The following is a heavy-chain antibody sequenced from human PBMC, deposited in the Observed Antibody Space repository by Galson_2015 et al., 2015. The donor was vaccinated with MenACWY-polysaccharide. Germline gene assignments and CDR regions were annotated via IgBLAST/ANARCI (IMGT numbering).Heavy chain of an antibody. V-gene: IGHV3-30*18. CDR1: GFTLGSFG. CDR2: ISSDGRNE. D-gene: IGHD3-10*01. J-gene: IGHJ4*02. Sequence: SLRLSCAASGFTLGSFGMNWVRQASGKGLEWVAVISSDGRNENYADSVKDRFIISRDNSKNTLFLQMNSLRPEDTAVYYCAKAEKHYCLGACSYLYCCGQAALVTVSS. CDR3: AKAEKHYCLGACSYLYC.